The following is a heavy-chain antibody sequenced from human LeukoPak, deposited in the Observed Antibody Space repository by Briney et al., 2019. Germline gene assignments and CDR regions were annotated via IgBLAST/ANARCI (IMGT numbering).Heavy chain of an antibody. V-gene: IGHV4-4*02. J-gene: IGHJ3*01. D-gene: IGHD3-16*01. CDR3: ARWALKSAFDL. Sequence: SETLSPTCAVSGGSISSSNWWSWVRQPPGKGLEWIGEIYHSGSTNYNPSLKSRVTISIDTSKNQFYLDVNSVTVADSAVYYCARWALKSAFDLWGQGTTVTVAS. CDR1: GGSISSSNW. CDR2: IYHSGST.